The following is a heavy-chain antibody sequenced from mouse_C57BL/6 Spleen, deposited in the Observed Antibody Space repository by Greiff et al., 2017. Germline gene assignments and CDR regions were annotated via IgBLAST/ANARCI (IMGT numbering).Heavy chain of an antibody. Sequence: QVQLQQPGAELVRPGSSVKLSCKASGYPFTSYWMHWVKQRPIQGLEWIGNIDPSDSETHYNQKFKDKATLTVNKSSSTAYMQLSSLTSEDSAVYYGARASYDGYSWFAYWGQGTLVTVAA. CDR2: IDPSDSET. V-gene: IGHV1-52*01. CDR1: GYPFTSYW. J-gene: IGHJ3*01. D-gene: IGHD2-3*01. CDR3: ARASYDGYSWFAY.